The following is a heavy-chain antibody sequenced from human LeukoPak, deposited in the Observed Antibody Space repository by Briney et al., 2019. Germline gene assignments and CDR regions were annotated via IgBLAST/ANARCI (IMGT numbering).Heavy chain of an antibody. CDR3: ARDGADDSSGYYYSGWYFDY. CDR2: IYHSGTP. CDR1: GGALSSGGYY. V-gene: IGHV4-30-2*01. J-gene: IGHJ4*02. Sequence: SQTLSLTCTVSGGALSSGGYYWTWVRQPPGKGLEWIGNIYHSGTPYYNPSLKSRVTLSVDRSKNQFSLKITSVTAADTAVYYCARDGADDSSGYYYSGWYFDYWGQGTLVTVSS. D-gene: IGHD3-22*01.